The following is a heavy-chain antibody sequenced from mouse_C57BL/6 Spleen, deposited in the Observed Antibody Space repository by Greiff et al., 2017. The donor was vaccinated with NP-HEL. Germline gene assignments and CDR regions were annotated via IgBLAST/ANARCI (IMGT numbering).Heavy chain of an antibody. Sequence: EVMLVESGGGLVKPGGSLKLSCAASGFTFSDYGMHWVRQAPEKGLEWVAYISSGSSTIYYADTVKGRFTISRDNAKNTLFLQMTSLRSEDTAMYYCARPFTYYYAMDYWGQGTSVTVSS. CDR2: ISSGSSTI. J-gene: IGHJ4*01. V-gene: IGHV5-17*01. CDR1: GFTFSDYG. CDR3: ARPFTYYYAMDY. D-gene: IGHD5-1*01.